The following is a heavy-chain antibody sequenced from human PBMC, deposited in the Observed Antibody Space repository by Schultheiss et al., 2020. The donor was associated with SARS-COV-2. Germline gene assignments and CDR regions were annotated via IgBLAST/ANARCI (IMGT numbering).Heavy chain of an antibody. Sequence: SQTLSLSCTVSGGSISSGGYYWSWIRQHPGKGLEWIGYIYYSGSTYYNPSLKSLVTISVDTSKNQFSLKLSSVTAADTAVYYCAAYDFWSTYGMDVWGQGTTVTVSS. D-gene: IGHD3-3*01. CDR3: AAYDFWSTYGMDV. CDR2: IYYSGST. V-gene: IGHV4-31*01. J-gene: IGHJ6*02. CDR1: GGSISSGGYY.